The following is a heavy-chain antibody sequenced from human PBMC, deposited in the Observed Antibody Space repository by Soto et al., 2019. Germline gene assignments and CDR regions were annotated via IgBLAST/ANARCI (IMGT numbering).Heavy chain of an antibody. CDR1: GGTFSSYT. V-gene: IGHV1-69*02. CDR3: ARVDYYDSSGYSAIAEYFQH. Sequence: QVQLVQSGAEVKKPGSSVKVSCKASGGTFSSYTISWVRQAPGQGLEWMGRIIPILGIANYAQKFQGRVTITADKSTSTAYMELSSLRSEDTAVYYCARVDYYDSSGYSAIAEYFQHWGQGTLVTVSS. J-gene: IGHJ1*01. CDR2: IIPILGIA. D-gene: IGHD3-22*01.